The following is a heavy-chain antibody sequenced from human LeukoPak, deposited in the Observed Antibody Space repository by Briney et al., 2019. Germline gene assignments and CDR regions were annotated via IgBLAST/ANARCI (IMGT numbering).Heavy chain of an antibody. CDR1: GGSISYDY. J-gene: IGHJ4*02. Sequence: SESLSLTCTVSGGSISYDYWSWIRQSPGKRLEWIGYIHYSVATNYSPSLKSRVTISLDTSKNQFSLKLSSVTAADTALYYCATLRGASTAVFDSWGQGALVTVSS. CDR3: ATLRGASTAVFDS. V-gene: IGHV4-59*08. D-gene: IGHD2-21*02. CDR2: IHYSVAT.